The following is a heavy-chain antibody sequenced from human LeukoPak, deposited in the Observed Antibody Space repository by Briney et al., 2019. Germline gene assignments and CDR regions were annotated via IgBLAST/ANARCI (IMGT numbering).Heavy chain of an antibody. V-gene: IGHV3-64*01. Sequence: GGSLRLSCAASGFTFSSYGMRWVRQAPGKGLEYVSGISNNGGSTYYANSVKGRFTISRDNSKNTLYLQMGSLRAEDMAVYSCARSPDYYGSGTYYFDYWGQGTLVTVSS. J-gene: IGHJ4*02. D-gene: IGHD3-10*01. CDR3: ARSPDYYGSGTYYFDY. CDR2: ISNNGGST. CDR1: GFTFSSYG.